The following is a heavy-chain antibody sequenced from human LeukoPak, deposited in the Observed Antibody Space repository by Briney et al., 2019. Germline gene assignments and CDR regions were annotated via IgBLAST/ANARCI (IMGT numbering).Heavy chain of an antibody. D-gene: IGHD5-18*01. CDR1: GGSISSSSYY. CDR2: IYYSGST. CDR3: ARRLSGYSYGYLDY. V-gene: IGHV4-39*01. Sequence: SETLSLTCTVSGGSISSSSYYWGWIRQPPGKGLEWIGSIYYSGSTYYDPSLKSRVTISVDTSKNQFSLKLSSVTAADTAVYYCARRLSGYSYGYLDYWGQGTLVTVSS. J-gene: IGHJ4*02.